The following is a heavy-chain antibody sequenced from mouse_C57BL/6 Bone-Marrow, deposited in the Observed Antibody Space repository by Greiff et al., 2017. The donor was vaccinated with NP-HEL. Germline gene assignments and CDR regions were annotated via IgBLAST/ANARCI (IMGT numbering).Heavy chain of an antibody. CDR1: GFTFSDYY. D-gene: IGHD2-1*01. V-gene: IGHV5-16*01. Sequence: EVQLVESEGGLVQPGSSMKLSCTASGFTFSDYYMAWVRQVPEKGLEWVANINYDGSSTYYLDSLKSRFIISRDNAKNILYLQMSSLKSEDTATYYCARDYGNYVWYFDYWGQGTTLTVSS. J-gene: IGHJ2*01. CDR3: ARDYGNYVWYFDY. CDR2: INYDGSST.